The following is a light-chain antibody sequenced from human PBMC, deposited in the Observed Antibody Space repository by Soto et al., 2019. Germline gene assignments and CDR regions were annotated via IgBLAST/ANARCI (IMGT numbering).Light chain of an antibody. J-gene: IGKJ2*01. CDR1: QSVNSDY. CDR3: QQYGSSPPFI. Sequence: IVLTQSPGTLSVSPGERATPSCRASQSVNSDYLAWYQHKPGQAPRLLIYGASARATGIPDRFSGSGSGTDFNLTISRLDPEDFGVYYCQQYGSSPPFIFGQGTKVEIK. CDR2: GAS. V-gene: IGKV3-20*01.